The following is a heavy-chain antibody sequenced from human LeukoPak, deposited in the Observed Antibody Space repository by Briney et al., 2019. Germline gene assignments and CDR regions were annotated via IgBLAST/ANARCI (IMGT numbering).Heavy chain of an antibody. D-gene: IGHD4-17*01. CDR2: INPSGGST. J-gene: IGHJ4*02. V-gene: IGHV1-46*01. Sequence: GASVKVSCKASGYTFTSYYMHWVRQAPGQGLEWMGIINPSGGSTSYAQKFQGRVTMTRDTSTSTVYMELSSLRSEDTAVYYCARGLIEVWLADYGDLAYWGQGTLVTVSS. CDR1: GYTFTSYY. CDR3: ARGLIEVWLADYGDLAY.